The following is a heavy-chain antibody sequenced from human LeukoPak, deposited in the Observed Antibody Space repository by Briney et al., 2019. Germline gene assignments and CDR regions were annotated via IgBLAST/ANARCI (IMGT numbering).Heavy chain of an antibody. CDR3: GSQAGMGAATPVVDY. J-gene: IGHJ4*02. D-gene: IGHD1-26*01. CDR1: GFTVSSNY. Sequence: GGSLRLSCAASGFTVSSNYMTWIRQAPGKGLEWVSIIYADDSTYYAESVKGRFTISRHSSSNTLYLQMNSLRPEDTAVYYRGSQAGMGAATPVVDYWGQGTLVTVSS. V-gene: IGHV3-53*04. CDR2: IYADDST.